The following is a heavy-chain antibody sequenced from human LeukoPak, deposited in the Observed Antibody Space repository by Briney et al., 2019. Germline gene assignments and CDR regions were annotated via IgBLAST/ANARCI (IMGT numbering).Heavy chain of an antibody. Sequence: MPSQTLSLTCTVSGGSISSGDYYWSWIRQLPGKGLEWIGYIYYSGSTYYNPSLKSRVTISVDTSKNQFSLKLSSVTAADTAVYYCARDAIYFGAFDIWGQGTMVTVSS. D-gene: IGHD2/OR15-2a*01. CDR3: ARDAIYFGAFDI. V-gene: IGHV4-30-4*01. CDR2: IYYSGST. J-gene: IGHJ3*02. CDR1: GGSISSGDYY.